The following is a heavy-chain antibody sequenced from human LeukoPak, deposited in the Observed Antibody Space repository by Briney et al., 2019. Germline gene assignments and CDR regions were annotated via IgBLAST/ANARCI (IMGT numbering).Heavy chain of an antibody. J-gene: IGHJ3*02. D-gene: IGHD3-22*01. CDR3: ARAEHDSSGHDALDI. CDR1: GFTFSSYC. V-gene: IGHV3-21*01. Sequence: GGSLRLSCAASGFTFSSYCINWVRQPPRKGLQWVSSISSSSSYIYHADSVKGRFTISRNNAKNSLYLQMNSLRAEDTAVYYCARAEHDSSGHDALDIWGQGTMVTVSS. CDR2: ISSSSSYI.